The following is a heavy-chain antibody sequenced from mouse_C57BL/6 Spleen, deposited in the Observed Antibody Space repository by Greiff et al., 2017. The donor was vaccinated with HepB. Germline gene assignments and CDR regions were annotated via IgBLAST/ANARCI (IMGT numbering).Heavy chain of an antibody. D-gene: IGHD2-4*01. CDR2: ISSGGSYT. J-gene: IGHJ3*01. CDR1: GFTFSSYG. Sequence: EVKLMGSGGDLVKPGGSLKLSCAASGFTFSSYGMSWVRQTPDKRLEWVATISSGGSYTYYPDSVKGRFTISRDNAKNTLYLQMSSLKSEDTAMYYCARRTYDYDEIAYWGQGTLVTVSA. CDR3: ARRTYDYDEIAY. V-gene: IGHV5-6*02.